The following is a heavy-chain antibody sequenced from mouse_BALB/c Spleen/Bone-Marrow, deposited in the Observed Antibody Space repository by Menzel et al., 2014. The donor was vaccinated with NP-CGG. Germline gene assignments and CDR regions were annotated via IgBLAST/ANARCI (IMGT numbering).Heavy chain of an antibody. V-gene: IGHV14-3*02. Sequence: EVQLQQSGAELVKPGASVKLSCTASGFNIKDTYMHWVKQRPEQGLEWIGRADPANGNTKYDPKFQGKATLSADTSSNTAYLQLSSLTSEDTAVYYCAKYRLGTYFDYWGQGTTLTGSS. CDR1: GFNIKDTY. CDR2: ADPANGNT. CDR3: AKYRLGTYFDY. D-gene: IGHD2-14*01. J-gene: IGHJ2*01.